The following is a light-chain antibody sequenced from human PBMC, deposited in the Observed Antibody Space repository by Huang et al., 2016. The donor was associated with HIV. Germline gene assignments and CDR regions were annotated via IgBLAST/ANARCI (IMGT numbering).Light chain of an antibody. Sequence: DIQMTQSPSFVSASVGDRVTITCRACQGISNWLAWYQHKPGKAPTLLIYGATNLQSGAPSRFSGGGSGTFFTLTISSLQPEDSAIYYCQQANSFPELSFGGGTRVEI. V-gene: IGKV1-12*01. J-gene: IGKJ4*01. CDR3: QQANSFPELS. CDR2: GAT. CDR1: QGISNW.